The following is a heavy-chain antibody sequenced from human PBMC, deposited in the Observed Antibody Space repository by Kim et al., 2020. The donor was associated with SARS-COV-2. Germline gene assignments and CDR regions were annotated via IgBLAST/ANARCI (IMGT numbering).Heavy chain of an antibody. V-gene: IGHV3-13*01. CDR3: ARFSRGYSGYDSYYYGMDV. D-gene: IGHD5-12*01. CDR2: IGTAGDT. Sequence: GGSLRLSCAASGFTFSSYDMHWVRQATGKGLEWVSAIGTAGDTYYPGSVKGRFTISRENAKNSLYLQMNSLRAGDTAVYYCARFSRGYSGYDSYYYGMDVWGQGTTVTVSS. J-gene: IGHJ6*02. CDR1: GFTFSSYD.